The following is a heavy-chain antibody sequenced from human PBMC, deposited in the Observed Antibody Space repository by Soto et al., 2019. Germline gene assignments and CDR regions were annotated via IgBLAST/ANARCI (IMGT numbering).Heavy chain of an antibody. CDR2: IYYSGST. Sequence: SETLSLTCTVSGGSISSGDYYWSWIRQPPGKGLEWIGYIYYSGSTCYNPSLKSRVTISVDTSKNQFSLKLSSVTAADTAVYYCASAAQGYFDYWGQGTLGTGSS. CDR1: GGSISSGDYY. V-gene: IGHV4-30-4*01. D-gene: IGHD6-25*01. CDR3: ASAAQGYFDY. J-gene: IGHJ4*02.